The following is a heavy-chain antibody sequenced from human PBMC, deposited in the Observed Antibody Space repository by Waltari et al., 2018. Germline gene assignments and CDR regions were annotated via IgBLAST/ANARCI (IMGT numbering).Heavy chain of an antibody. CDR1: GGSISSGSYY. V-gene: IGHV4-30-4*08. CDR2: IYFSGST. D-gene: IGHD4-4*01. J-gene: IGHJ4*02. CDR3: ARRGRTTLSYYFDY. Sequence: QVQLQESGPGLVKPSQTLSLTCTVSGGSISSGSYYWSWIRQPAGKGLEWIGYIYFSGSTYYNPSLKSRVTISVDTSKNQFSLKLNSVTAADTAVYYCARRGRTTLSYYFDYWGQGTLVTVSS.